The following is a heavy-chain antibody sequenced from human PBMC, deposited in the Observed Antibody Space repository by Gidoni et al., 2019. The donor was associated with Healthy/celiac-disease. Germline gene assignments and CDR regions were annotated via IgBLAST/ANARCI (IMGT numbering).Heavy chain of an antibody. CDR1: GFTFSSYA. D-gene: IGHD7-27*01. CDR3: AKRGAGDRGWFDP. Sequence: EVQLLESGGGLVQPGGSLRLSCAASGFTFSSYAMSWVRQAPGKGLEWFSAIRGSGGSTDYADSVKGRLPISRDNSKNTLYLQMNSLRAEDTAVYYCAKRGAGDRGWFDPWGQGTLVTVSS. CDR2: IRGSGGST. J-gene: IGHJ5*02. V-gene: IGHV3-23*01.